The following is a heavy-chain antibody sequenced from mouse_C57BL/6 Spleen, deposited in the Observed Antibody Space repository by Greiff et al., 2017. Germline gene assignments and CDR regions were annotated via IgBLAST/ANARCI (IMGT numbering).Heavy chain of an antibody. CDR3: ARDATMVTTFAY. D-gene: IGHD2-2*01. Sequence: EVKLQESGPGLVKPSQSLSLTCSVTGYSITSGYYWNWIRQFPGNKLEWMGYISYDGSNNYNPYLKNRIAITRDTSKNQFFLKLNSVTTEDTATYYCARDATMVTTFAYWGQGTLVTVSA. J-gene: IGHJ3*01. CDR1: GYSITSGYY. V-gene: IGHV3-6*01. CDR2: ISYDGSN.